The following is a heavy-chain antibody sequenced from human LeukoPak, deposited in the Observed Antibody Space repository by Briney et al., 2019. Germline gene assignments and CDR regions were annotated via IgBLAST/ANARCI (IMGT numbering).Heavy chain of an antibody. J-gene: IGHJ4*02. V-gene: IGHV3-23*01. CDR1: GFTFSGYA. CDR3: AKWKYSNSGIDDY. D-gene: IGHD6-6*01. CDR2: ISGSGSST. Sequence: GGSLRLSCAASGFTFSGYAMNWVRQAPGKGLDWVSAISGSGSSTYFADSVKGRFTISRDNSKNTLYLQMNSLRVEDTAVYYCAKWKYSNSGIDDYWGQGTLVTVSS.